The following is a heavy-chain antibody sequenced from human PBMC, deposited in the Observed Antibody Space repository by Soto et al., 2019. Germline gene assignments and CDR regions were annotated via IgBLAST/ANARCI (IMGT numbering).Heavy chain of an antibody. CDR3: ARQGSGWYPDY. CDR1: GFTFSSYA. V-gene: IGHV3-30-3*01. CDR2: ISYDGSNK. Sequence: QVQLVESGGGAVQPGRSLRLSCAASGFTFSSYAMHWVRQAPGKGLEWVAVISYDGSNKYYADSVKGRFTISRDNSKNTLYLQMNSLRAEDTAVYYRARQGSGWYPDYWGQGTLVTVSS. J-gene: IGHJ4*02. D-gene: IGHD6-19*01.